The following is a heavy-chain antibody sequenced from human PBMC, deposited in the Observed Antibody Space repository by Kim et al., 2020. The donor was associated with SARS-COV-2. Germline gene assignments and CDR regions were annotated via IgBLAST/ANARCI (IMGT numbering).Heavy chain of an antibody. CDR3: TTDRRGGSRSRKSGGTLAD. V-gene: IGHV3-15*01. J-gene: IGHJ4*02. CDR2: IKSKTDGGTT. D-gene: IGHD3-10*01. Sequence: GGSLRLSCAASGFTFSNAWMSWVRQAPGKALEWVGRIKSKTDGGTTDYAAPVKGRFTISRDDSKNTLYLQMNSLKTEDTAVYYCTTDRRGGSRSRKSGGTLADWGQGTLVTVSS. CDR1: GFTFSNAW.